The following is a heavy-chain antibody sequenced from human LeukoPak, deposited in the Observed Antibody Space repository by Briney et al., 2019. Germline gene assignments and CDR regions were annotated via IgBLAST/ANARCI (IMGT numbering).Heavy chain of an antibody. Sequence: GGSLRLSCAASGFTFSSYGMHWVRQAPGKGLEWVAVIWYDGSNKYYADSVKGRFTISRDNSKNTLYLQMNSLRAEDTAVYYCAKADTPGSGRYYNGVYFDYWGQGTLVTVSS. J-gene: IGHJ4*02. D-gene: IGHD3-10*01. V-gene: IGHV3-33*06. CDR2: IWYDGSNK. CDR3: AKADTPGSGRYYNGVYFDY. CDR1: GFTFSSYG.